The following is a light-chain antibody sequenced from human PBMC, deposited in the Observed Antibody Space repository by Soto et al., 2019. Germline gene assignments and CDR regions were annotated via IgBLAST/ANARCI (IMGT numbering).Light chain of an antibody. CDR1: QSVNSN. CDR2: GIS. J-gene: IGKJ1*01. Sequence: EMVMTQSPAILSVSPGESATLSCRASQSVNSNYLAWYQQHPGQPPRLLIYGISTRATGIPARFSGSGSGTEFTLSIGSLQSEDFAVYYCQQYNDWPPTFGQGTKVDIK. CDR3: QQYNDWPPT. V-gene: IGKV3-15*01.